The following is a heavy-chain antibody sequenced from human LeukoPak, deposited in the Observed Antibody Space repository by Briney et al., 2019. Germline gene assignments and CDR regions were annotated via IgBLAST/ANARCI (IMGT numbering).Heavy chain of an antibody. V-gene: IGHV4-59*01. Sequence: SETLFLTCTASGGSISSYYWSWIRQPPGKGLEWIGYIYYSGSTNYNPSLKSRVTISVDTSKNQFSLKLSSVTAADTAVYYCARGHYDFWSGYYIGFDYWGQGTLVTVS. CDR3: ARGHYDFWSGYYIGFDY. J-gene: IGHJ4*02. CDR1: GGSISSYY. D-gene: IGHD3-3*01. CDR2: IYYSGST.